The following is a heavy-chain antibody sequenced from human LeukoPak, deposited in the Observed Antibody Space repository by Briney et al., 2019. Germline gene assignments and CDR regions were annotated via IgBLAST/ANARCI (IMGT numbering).Heavy chain of an antibody. J-gene: IGHJ5*02. CDR2: FYYSGST. CDR3: ARHERSSITMIRGVKPKKWFDP. D-gene: IGHD3-10*01. CDR1: GGSISSSSYY. V-gene: IGHV4-39*01. Sequence: SETLSLTCTGSGGSISSSSYYWGWIRQPPGKGLQWIGSFYYSGSTYYKPSLKSRVTISVDTSKNQFSLKLSSLTAADTAVYYCARHERSSITMIRGVKPKKWFDPWGQGTLVTVSS.